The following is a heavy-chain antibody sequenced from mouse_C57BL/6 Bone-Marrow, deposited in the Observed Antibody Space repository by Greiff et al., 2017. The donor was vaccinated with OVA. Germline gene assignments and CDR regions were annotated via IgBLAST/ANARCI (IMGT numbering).Heavy chain of an antibody. CDR3: TQPGYYSNYVWFAY. J-gene: IGHJ3*01. V-gene: IGHV14-4*01. CDR1: GFNIKDDY. Sequence: EVKLQESGAELVRPGASVKLSCTASGFNIKDDYMHWVKQRPEQGLEWIGWIDPENGDTEYASKFQGKATITADTSSNTAYLQLSSLTSEDTAVYYCTQPGYYSNYVWFAYWGQGTLVTVSA. CDR2: IDPENGDT. D-gene: IGHD2-5*01.